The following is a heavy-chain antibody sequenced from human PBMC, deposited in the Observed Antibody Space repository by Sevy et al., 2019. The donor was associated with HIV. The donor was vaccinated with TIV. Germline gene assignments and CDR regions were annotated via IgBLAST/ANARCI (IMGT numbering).Heavy chain of an antibody. V-gene: IGHV3-7*01. CDR3: VRALFKADSL. D-gene: IGHD2-21*01. CDR2: INEDGSTK. CDR1: GFNIRVYW. J-gene: IGHJ4*02. Sequence: GGSLRLSCAASGFNIRVYWMLWVRQAPGKGLEWVANINEDGSTKYYLESVKGRFTISRDNAENSVFLHMNSLRVEDTAVYYCVRALFKADSLWGQGTLVTVSS.